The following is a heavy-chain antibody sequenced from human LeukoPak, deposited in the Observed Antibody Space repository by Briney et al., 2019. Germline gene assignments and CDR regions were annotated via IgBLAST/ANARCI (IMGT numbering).Heavy chain of an antibody. Sequence: SQTLSLTCGISGDSVSSNTGAWNWIRQSPSRGLEWLGKTYYRSKWNNDYAVSVKDRITINPDTSKDQFSLQLNSVAPEDTAVYYCAREVFKYGRFYFDYWGQGTPVTVSS. V-gene: IGHV6-1*01. D-gene: IGHD1-14*01. CDR3: AREVFKYGRFYFDY. CDR2: TYYRSKWNN. J-gene: IGHJ4*02. CDR1: GDSVSSNTGA.